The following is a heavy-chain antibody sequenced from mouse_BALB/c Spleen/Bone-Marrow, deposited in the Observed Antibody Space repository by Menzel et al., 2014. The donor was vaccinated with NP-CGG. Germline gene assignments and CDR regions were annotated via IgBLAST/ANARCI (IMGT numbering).Heavy chain of an antibody. V-gene: IGHV2-9*02. CDR2: IWAGGST. D-gene: IGHD2-3*01. CDR1: GFSLXSYG. Sequence: QVQPKQSGPGLVAPSQSLSITCTVSGFSLXSYGVHWVRQPPGKGLEWLGVIWAGGSTNYNSALMSRLSISKDNSKSQVFLKMNSLQTDDKAMYYCVRGGGDGYYNWYFDVWGAGTTVTVSS. J-gene: IGHJ1*01. CDR3: VRGGGDGYYNWYFDV.